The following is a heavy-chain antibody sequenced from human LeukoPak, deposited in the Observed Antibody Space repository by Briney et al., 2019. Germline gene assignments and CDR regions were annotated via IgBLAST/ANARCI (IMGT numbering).Heavy chain of an antibody. J-gene: IGHJ5*01. CDR3: AKDCGTTYYYNSGGACHSWDHKWFAS. CDR2: ISRSGGDT. D-gene: IGHD3-22*01. V-gene: IGHV3-23*01. CDR1: GFTFTSYA. Sequence: PGGSLRLSCAASGFTFTSYAMNWVRQAPGKGLEWVSGISRSGGDTYYADSVKGRFTISRDNSENPLYLQMNSLRADASVVYYCAKDCGTTYYYNSGGACHSWDHKWFASWGQGTLVTASS.